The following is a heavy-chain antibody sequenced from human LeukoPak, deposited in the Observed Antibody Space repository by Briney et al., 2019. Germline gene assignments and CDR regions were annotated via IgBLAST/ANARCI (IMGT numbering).Heavy chain of an antibody. CDR2: IWYDGSNK. D-gene: IGHD3-10*01. Sequence: GGSLRLSCAASGFTFSSYGMHWVRQAPGKGLEWVAVIWYDGSNKYYADSVKGRFTISRDNSKNTLYLQMNSLRAEDTAVYYCANMGLLWFGEGIWFDPWGQGTLVTVSS. CDR3: ANMGLLWFGEGIWFDP. J-gene: IGHJ5*02. V-gene: IGHV3-33*06. CDR1: GFTFSSYG.